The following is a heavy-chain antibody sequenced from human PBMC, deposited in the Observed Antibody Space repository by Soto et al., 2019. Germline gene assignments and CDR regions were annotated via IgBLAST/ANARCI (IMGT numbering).Heavy chain of an antibody. Sequence: GASVKVSCKASGYTFTSYGISWVRQAPGQGLEWMGWISAYNGNTNYAQKLQGRVTMTTDTSTSTACMELRSLRSDDTAVYYCARAVWLVKGIVVVPAAIPFDWFDPWGQGTLVTVSS. V-gene: IGHV1-18*01. J-gene: IGHJ5*02. D-gene: IGHD2-2*02. CDR1: GYTFTSYG. CDR2: ISAYNGNT. CDR3: ARAVWLVKGIVVVPAAIPFDWFDP.